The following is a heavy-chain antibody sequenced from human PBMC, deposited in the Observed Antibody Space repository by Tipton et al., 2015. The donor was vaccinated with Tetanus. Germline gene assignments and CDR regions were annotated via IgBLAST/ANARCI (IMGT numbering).Heavy chain of an antibody. V-gene: IGHV4-31*03. CDR1: GASINAGGYL. CDR2: IYYTAHT. CDR3: ARGLPREPFYLDY. Sequence: TLSLTCTVSGASINAGGYLWTWVRQQPGKALEWIGQIYYTAHTTYHPSLDSRVTISVDTAKNQFSLRLTSVTPADAAVYFCARGLPREPFYLDYWGQGTLVTVSS. D-gene: IGHD1-26*01. J-gene: IGHJ4*02.